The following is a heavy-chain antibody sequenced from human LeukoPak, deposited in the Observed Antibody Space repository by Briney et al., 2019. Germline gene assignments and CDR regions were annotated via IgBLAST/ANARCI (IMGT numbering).Heavy chain of an antibody. CDR2: INTSGST. D-gene: IGHD2-2*01. V-gene: IGHV4-4*07. J-gene: IGHJ4*02. CDR3: ARQYCSSTSCYPPDY. CDR1: GGSISGHF. Sequence: SETLSLTCTVSGGSISGHFWTWIRQPAGKGLEWIGRINTSGSTRYNPSLNSRVTMSVDTSKNQFSLSLTSVTAADTAVYFCARQYCSSTSCYPPDYWGQGTLVTVSS.